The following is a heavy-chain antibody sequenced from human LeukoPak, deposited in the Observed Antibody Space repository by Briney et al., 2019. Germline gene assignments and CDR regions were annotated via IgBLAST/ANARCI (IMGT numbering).Heavy chain of an antibody. J-gene: IGHJ6*03. D-gene: IGHD3-22*01. CDR2: ISAYNGNT. Sequence: GASVKVSCKASGYTFTSYYMHWVRQAPGQGLEWMGWISAYNGNTNYAQKLQGRVTMTTDTSTSTAYMELRSLRSDDTAVYYCARDRYYDSSGYYWGYYYYYMDVWGKGTTVTVSS. CDR3: ARDRYYDSSGYYWGYYYYYMDV. CDR1: GYTFTSYY. V-gene: IGHV1-18*04.